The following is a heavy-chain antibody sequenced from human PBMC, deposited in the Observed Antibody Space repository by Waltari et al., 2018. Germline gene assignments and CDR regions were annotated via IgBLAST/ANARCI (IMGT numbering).Heavy chain of an antibody. CDR1: GITFSNYA. Sequence: EVQLLESGGDLVPPGGSLRLSCAASGITFSNYAINWVRLAPGKGRGWVSAITFGDDTYDADSVKGRFTISRDTSKDSVHLQMNGLRAEDTAIYYCATPFYNWDDPLHSWGQGTLVTVSS. V-gene: IGHV3-23*01. CDR3: ATPFYNWDDPLHS. D-gene: IGHD1-20*01. J-gene: IGHJ4*02. CDR2: ITFGDDT.